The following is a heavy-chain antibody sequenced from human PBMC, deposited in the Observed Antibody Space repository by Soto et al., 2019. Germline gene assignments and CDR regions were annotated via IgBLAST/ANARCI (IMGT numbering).Heavy chain of an antibody. CDR2: ISYSGST. D-gene: IGHD2-15*01. Sequence: SSETLSLTCTVSGASISTYYWSWIRQPPGKGLEWIGYISYSGSTNYNPSLKSRVTTSFDASKNEISLQVRSATAADAAVYYCARDLKEYCSDGKCNWFDPWGQGTLVTVSS. J-gene: IGHJ5*02. CDR3: ARDLKEYCSDGKCNWFDP. V-gene: IGHV4-59*01. CDR1: GASISTYY.